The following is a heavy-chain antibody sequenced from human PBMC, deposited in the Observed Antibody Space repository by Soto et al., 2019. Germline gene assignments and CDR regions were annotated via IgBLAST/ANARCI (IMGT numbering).Heavy chain of an antibody. Sequence: QVQLVQSGAEVKKPGSSVKVSCKASGGIFSTYAISWLRQAPGQGLEWMGGIIPIFGTPNYAQKFQGRVTITADESTTTAYLEVTSLRADDTAVYYCARDRDDYGSGTYYNRIDFWGQGTLVTVSS. D-gene: IGHD3-10*01. CDR3: ARDRDDYGSGTYYNRIDF. J-gene: IGHJ4*02. V-gene: IGHV1-69*01. CDR1: GGIFSTYA. CDR2: IIPIFGTP.